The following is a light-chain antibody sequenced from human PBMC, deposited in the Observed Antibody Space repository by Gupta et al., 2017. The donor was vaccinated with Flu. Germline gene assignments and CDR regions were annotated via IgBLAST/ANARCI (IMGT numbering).Light chain of an antibody. J-gene: IGLJ2*01. Sequence: SVVTQPPSASGPPGQRVTISCSGSTSNVGSNTLYWYHQFPGTAPKLLIYNDNKRPSGVPARFSASKSGTSASLASSGLQAEDEADYYCAAWDASRSGQVFGGGTKLTVL. CDR1: TSNVGSNT. CDR3: AAWDASRSGQV. CDR2: NDN. V-gene: IGLV1-44*01.